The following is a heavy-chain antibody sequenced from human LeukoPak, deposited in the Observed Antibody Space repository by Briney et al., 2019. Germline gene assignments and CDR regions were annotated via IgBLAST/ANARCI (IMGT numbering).Heavy chain of an antibody. D-gene: IGHD4-11*01. J-gene: IGHJ1*01. CDR2: ISGYNGYT. CDR1: GYTFTSYG. Sequence: ASVKVTCKTSGYTFTSYGVSWVRQAPGQGLEWMGWISGYNGYTNYAQKFQFRVTMTTDTSTSTAYMELRSLTSDDTAVYYCARDKAVTTELTQYFHHWGQGTLVTVSS. V-gene: IGHV1-18*01. CDR3: ARDKAVTTELTQYFHH.